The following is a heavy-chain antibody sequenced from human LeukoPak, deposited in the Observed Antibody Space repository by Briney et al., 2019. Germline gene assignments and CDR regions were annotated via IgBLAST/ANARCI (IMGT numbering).Heavy chain of an antibody. CDR2: ISSISTYT. Sequence: GGSLRLSCAASGFTFSDYYMSWIRQAPGKGLELVSYISSISTYTNYADSVKGRFTISRDNAMNTLYLQMNNLRAEDTAVYYCASRTGVYWGQGTLVSVSS. J-gene: IGHJ4*02. CDR3: ASRTGVY. CDR1: GFTFSDYY. D-gene: IGHD1-14*01. V-gene: IGHV3-11*06.